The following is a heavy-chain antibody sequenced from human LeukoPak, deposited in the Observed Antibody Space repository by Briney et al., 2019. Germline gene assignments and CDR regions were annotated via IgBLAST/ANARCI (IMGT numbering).Heavy chain of an antibody. CDR1: GFTFSSYS. V-gene: IGHV3-21*01. Sequence: PGGSLRLSCAASGFTFSSYSMNWVRQAPGKGLEWVSSISSSSSYIYYADSVKGRFTISRDNAKNSLYLQMNSLRAEDTAVYYCATHFYSGYSGYACFDYWGQGTLVTVSS. CDR2: ISSSSSYI. CDR3: ATHFYSGYSGYACFDY. D-gene: IGHD5-12*01. J-gene: IGHJ4*02.